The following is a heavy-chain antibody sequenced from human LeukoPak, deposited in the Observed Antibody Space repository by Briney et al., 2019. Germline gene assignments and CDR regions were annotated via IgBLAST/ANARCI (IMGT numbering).Heavy chain of an antibody. V-gene: IGHV4-30-2*01. CDR2: IYHSGST. Sequence: SETLSLTCAVSGGSISSSGYSWSWIRQPPGKGLEWIGYIYHSGSTNYSLSLKSRVTISVDRSKNQFSLKLSSVTAADTAVYYCAAASGDYGSSVDWFDPWGREPWSPSPQ. D-gene: IGHD3-10*01. CDR1: GGSISSSGYS. J-gene: IGHJ5*02. CDR3: AAASGDYGSSVDWFDP.